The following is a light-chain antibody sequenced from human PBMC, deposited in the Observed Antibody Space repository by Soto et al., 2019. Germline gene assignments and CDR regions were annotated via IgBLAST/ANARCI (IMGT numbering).Light chain of an antibody. Sequence: QSALTQPASVSGSPGQSITISCTGTSSDVGGYNYVSWYQQHPGKAPKLMIYDVSNRPSGVSNRFSGSTSGNTASLTISALHSEDEVDYYCTAYTSSSTLVVFGGGTKLTAL. CDR3: TAYTSSSTLVV. V-gene: IGLV2-14*01. J-gene: IGLJ2*01. CDR2: DVS. CDR1: SSDVGGYNY.